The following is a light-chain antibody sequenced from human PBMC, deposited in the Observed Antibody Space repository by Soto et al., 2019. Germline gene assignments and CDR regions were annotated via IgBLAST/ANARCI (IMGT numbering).Light chain of an antibody. CDR3: HQTYSTPGT. V-gene: IGKV1-39*01. J-gene: IGKJ1*01. Sequence: DIQMTQSPSPLSASVVDSVTITCRASQTIKTYLNWYRHKPGEAPKLLIYAASRLQTGVPSRFSGSGSGTFFTLSISSLQPEDFATYYCHQTYSTPGTFGQGTKVEV. CDR2: AAS. CDR1: QTIKTY.